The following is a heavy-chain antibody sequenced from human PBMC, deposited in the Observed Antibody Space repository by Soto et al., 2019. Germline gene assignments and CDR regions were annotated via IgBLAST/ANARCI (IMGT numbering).Heavy chain of an antibody. V-gene: IGHV3-21*01. CDR2: ISSSSSYI. CDR3: ARARLRFLGDDAFDI. CDR1: GFTFSSYS. J-gene: IGHJ3*02. D-gene: IGHD3-3*01. Sequence: GGSLRLSCAASGFTFSSYSMNWVRQAPGKGLEWVSSISSSSSYIYYADSVKGRFTISRDNAKNSLYLQMNSLRAEDTAVYYCARARLRFLGDDAFDIWGQGTMVTVSS.